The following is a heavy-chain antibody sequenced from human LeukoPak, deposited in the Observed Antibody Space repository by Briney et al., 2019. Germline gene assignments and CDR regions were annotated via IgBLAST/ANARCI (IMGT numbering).Heavy chain of an antibody. V-gene: IGHV3-23*01. Sequence: GGSLRLSCAASGFTFSSSAMTWVRLAPGKGLEWVSAISGSGGSTYYAASVKGRFTISRDNSKKTLYLQMSSLRAEDTALYYCAKSGTGSGTYTHMDVWGKGTTVTVSS. D-gene: IGHD1-26*01. CDR1: GFTFSSSA. J-gene: IGHJ6*03. CDR3: AKSGTGSGTYTHMDV. CDR2: ISGSGGST.